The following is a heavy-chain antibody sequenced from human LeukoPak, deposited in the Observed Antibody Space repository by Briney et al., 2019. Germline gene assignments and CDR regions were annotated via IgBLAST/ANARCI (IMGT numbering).Heavy chain of an antibody. CDR1: GGSFSGYF. Sequence: PSETLSLTCAVNGGSFSGYFWSWIRQPPGKGLEWIGEINHSGSTNYNPSLKSRVTVSVDTSKNQFSLNVSSVTAADTAVYYCARAPWPRQLVHYYLDVWAKGTTVTVSS. V-gene: IGHV4-34*01. D-gene: IGHD6-6*01. CDR3: ARAPWPRQLVHYYLDV. CDR2: INHSGST. J-gene: IGHJ6*03.